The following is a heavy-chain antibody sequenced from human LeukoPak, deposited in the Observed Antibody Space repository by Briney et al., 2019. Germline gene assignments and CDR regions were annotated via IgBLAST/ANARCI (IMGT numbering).Heavy chain of an antibody. J-gene: IGHJ4*02. CDR3: ARVRYSSGWYPFDY. CDR1: GGSISSYY. CDR2: IYYSGNT. Sequence: SETLSLPFTVSGGSISSYYWSWIRQPPGKGLEWIGYIYYSGNTNYNPSLKGRVTISVDTSKNQFSLKLSSVTAADTAVYYCARVRYSSGWYPFDYWGQGTLVTVSS. V-gene: IGHV4-59*01. D-gene: IGHD6-19*01.